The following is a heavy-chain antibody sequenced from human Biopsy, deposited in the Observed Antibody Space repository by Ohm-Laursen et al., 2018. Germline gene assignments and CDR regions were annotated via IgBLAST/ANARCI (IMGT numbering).Heavy chain of an antibody. J-gene: IGHJ2*01. CDR2: ISYAGSGE. D-gene: IGHD4-11*01. CDR3: ARDGKRWDYSTFFSWHFDL. CDR1: GFTFTSYA. Sequence: SLRLSCSASGFTFTSYAMHWVRQAPAKGPEWVAVISYAGSGEYYADSLQGRFIISRDNPKNTVDLQMNSLRAEDTAVYFCARDGKRWDYSTFFSWHFDLWGRGTLVTVSS. V-gene: IGHV3-30*03.